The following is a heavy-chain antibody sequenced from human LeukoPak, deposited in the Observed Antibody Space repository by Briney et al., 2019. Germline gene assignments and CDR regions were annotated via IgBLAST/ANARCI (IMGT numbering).Heavy chain of an antibody. CDR3: ARDNFPRIAVAGTPDGYYYYYMDV. CDR1: GGTFSSYA. D-gene: IGHD6-19*01. Sequence: ASVKVSCKASGGTFSSYAISWVRQAPGQGLEWMGGIIPILGTANYAQKFQGRVTITADKSTSTAYMELSSLRSEDTAVYYCARDNFPRIAVAGTPDGYYYYYMDVWGKGTTVTISS. CDR2: IIPILGTA. J-gene: IGHJ6*03. V-gene: IGHV1-69*10.